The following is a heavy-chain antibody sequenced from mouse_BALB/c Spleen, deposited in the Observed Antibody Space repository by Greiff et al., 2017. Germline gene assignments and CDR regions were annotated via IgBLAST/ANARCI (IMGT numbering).Heavy chain of an antibody. D-gene: IGHD1-1*01. CDR1: GYTFTSYW. J-gene: IGHJ1*01. CDR3: ARAALFIPYFDV. V-gene: IGHV1S81*02. CDR2: INPSNGRT. Sequence: VQLQQPGAELVKPGASVKLSCKASGYTFTSYWMHWVKQRPGQGLEWIGEINPSNGRTNYNEKFKSKATLTVDKSSSTAYMQLSSLTSEDSAVYYCARAALFIPYFDVWGAGTTVTVSS.